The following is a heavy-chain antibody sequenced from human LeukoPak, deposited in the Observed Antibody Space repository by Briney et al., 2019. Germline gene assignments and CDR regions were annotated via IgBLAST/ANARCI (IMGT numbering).Heavy chain of an antibody. D-gene: IGHD3-22*01. V-gene: IGHV2-70*11. CDR3: ARIRLGYYYDSSGFDP. Sequence: SGPTMVNPTQTLTLTFTFSGFSLCTSGMCVSWIRQPPGKALACLARIDWVDDKYYSTSLKTRLTISKDTSKNQMVLTMTNMDPVDTDTYYCARIRLGYYYDSSGFDPWGQGTLVTVSS. CDR1: GFSLCTSGMC. CDR2: IDWVDDK. J-gene: IGHJ5*02.